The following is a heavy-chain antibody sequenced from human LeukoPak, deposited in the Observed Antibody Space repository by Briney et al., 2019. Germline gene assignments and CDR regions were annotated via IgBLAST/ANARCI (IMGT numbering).Heavy chain of an antibody. J-gene: IGHJ4*02. V-gene: IGHV2-70*04. CDR3: ARVRCGGDCYPDY. CDR2: IDWDDDK. D-gene: IGHD2-21*02. CDR1: GFSLSTSGMR. Sequence: FVRALVKPTQTLRLTCTFSGFSLSTSGMRVSWIRQPPGKALEWLARIDWDDDKFYSTSLKTRLTISKDTSKNQVVLTMTNMDPVDTATYYCARVRCGGDCYPDYWGQGTLVTVSS.